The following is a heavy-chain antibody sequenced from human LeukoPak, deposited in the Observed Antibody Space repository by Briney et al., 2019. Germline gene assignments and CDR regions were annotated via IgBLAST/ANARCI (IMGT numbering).Heavy chain of an antibody. CDR1: GYTFTGYY. V-gene: IGHV1-2*02. Sequence: GASVKVSCKSSGYTFTGYYMHWVRQAPGQGLEWMGWINPNSGGTNYAQKFQGRVTVTRDTSISTAYMELSRLRSDDTAVYYCARVWSSGWYWGYFQHWGQGTLVTVSS. CDR2: INPNSGGT. D-gene: IGHD6-19*01. J-gene: IGHJ1*01. CDR3: ARVWSSGWYWGYFQH.